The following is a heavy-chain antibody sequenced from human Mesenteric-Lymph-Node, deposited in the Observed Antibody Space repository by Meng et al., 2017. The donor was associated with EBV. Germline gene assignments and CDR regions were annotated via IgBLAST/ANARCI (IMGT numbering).Heavy chain of an antibody. D-gene: IGHD6-19*01. V-gene: IGHV3-11*01. J-gene: IGHJ5*02. CDR3: ARGYSSGWFDP. Sequence: EHLVGSGGDLVKTGGALRLSCAASGFTFSDSYMSWIRQAPGKGLEWLSYVSSSGSTQIYADSVRGRFTISRDNAKNSLYLQMNSLRAEDTATYYCARGYSSGWFDPWGQGTLVT. CDR1: GFTFSDSY. CDR2: VSSSGSTQ.